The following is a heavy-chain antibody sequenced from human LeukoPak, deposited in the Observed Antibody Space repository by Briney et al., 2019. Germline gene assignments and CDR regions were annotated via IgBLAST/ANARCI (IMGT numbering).Heavy chain of an antibody. V-gene: IGHV4-59*01. CDR1: GGSISSYY. CDR3: ARGYSSSWSTY. J-gene: IGHJ4*02. Sequence: SETLSLTCTVSGGSISSYYWSCIRQPPGKGLEWLGYIYYSGSTNYNPSLKSRVTISVDTSKNQFPLKLSSVTAADTAVYYCARGYSSSWSTYWGQGTLVTVSS. CDR2: IYYSGST. D-gene: IGHD6-13*01.